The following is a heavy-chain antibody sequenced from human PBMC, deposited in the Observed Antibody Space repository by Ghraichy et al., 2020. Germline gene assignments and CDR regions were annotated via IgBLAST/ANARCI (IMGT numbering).Heavy chain of an antibody. CDR3: ARAPRGYYYPFDY. CDR1: GFTFSDYH. V-gene: IGHV3-11*01. J-gene: IGHJ4*02. D-gene: IGHD3-22*01. CDR2: ISSSGSTI. Sequence: GGSLRLSCEASGFTFSDYHMSWIRQAPGKGLEWVSYISSSGSTIYYADSVKGRFTISRDNAKNSLYLQMNSLRAEENSLRAEDTAVYYCARAPRGYYYPFDYWGQGTLVTVSS.